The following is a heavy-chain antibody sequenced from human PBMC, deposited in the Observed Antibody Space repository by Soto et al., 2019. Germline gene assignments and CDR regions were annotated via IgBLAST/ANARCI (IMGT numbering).Heavy chain of an antibody. CDR1: GGTFSSYT. Sequence: QVQLVQSGAEVKKSGSSVKVSCKASGGTFSSYTISWVRQAPGQGLEWMGRIIPILGIANYAQKFQGRVTITADKSTSTAYMELSSLRSEDTAVYYCARRYCSGGSCRGYFDYWGQGTLVTVSS. CDR2: IIPILGIA. CDR3: ARRYCSGGSCRGYFDY. J-gene: IGHJ4*02. V-gene: IGHV1-69*02. D-gene: IGHD2-15*01.